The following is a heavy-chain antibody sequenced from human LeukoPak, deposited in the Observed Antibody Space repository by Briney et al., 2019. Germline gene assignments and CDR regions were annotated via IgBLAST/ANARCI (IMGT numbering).Heavy chain of an antibody. D-gene: IGHD3-22*01. Sequence: ASVKASCKASGYTFTSYAMHWVRQAPGQRLEWMGWINAGNGNTKYSQKFQGRVTITRDTSASTAYMELSSLRSEDTAVYYCARELYYYDSSGFGYWGQGTLVTVSS. V-gene: IGHV1-3*01. CDR2: INAGNGNT. J-gene: IGHJ4*02. CDR3: ARELYYYDSSGFGY. CDR1: GYTFTSYA.